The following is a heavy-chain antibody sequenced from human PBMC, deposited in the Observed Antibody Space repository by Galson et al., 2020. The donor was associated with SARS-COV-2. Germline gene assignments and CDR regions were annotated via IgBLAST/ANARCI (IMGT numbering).Heavy chain of an antibody. CDR2: IYDIANT. J-gene: IGHJ4*02. CDR1: GGSVSSGAFS. D-gene: IGHD1-26*01. V-gene: IGHV4-30-2*01. CDR3: ARGQQTELLTPFDF. Sequence: SQTLSLTCAVSGGSVSSGAFSWSWFRQPPGKGLEWIGYIYDIANTYYNPSLKSRVSISVDRSKNQFSLNLSSVTAADTAVYYCARGQQTELLTPFDFWGQGTLVTVSS.